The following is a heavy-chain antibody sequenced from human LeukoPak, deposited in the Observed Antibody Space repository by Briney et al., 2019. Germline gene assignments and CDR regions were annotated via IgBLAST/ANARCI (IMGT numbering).Heavy chain of an antibody. CDR2: ISYDGSNK. V-gene: IGHV3-30*18. Sequence: GGSLRFSCAASGFTFSSYGMHWVRQAPGKGLEWVAVISYDGSNKYYADSVKGRFTISRDNSKNTLYLQMNSLRAEDTAVYYCAKDSGQWLVNGMDVWGQGTTVTVSS. D-gene: IGHD6-19*01. CDR1: GFTFSSYG. CDR3: AKDSGQWLVNGMDV. J-gene: IGHJ6*02.